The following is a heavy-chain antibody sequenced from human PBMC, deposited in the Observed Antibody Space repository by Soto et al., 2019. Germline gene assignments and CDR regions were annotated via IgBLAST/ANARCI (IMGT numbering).Heavy chain of an antibody. D-gene: IGHD6-13*01. CDR1: GGTFSNHA. V-gene: IGHV1-69*12. Sequence: QVQLVQSGAEVKKPGSSVKVSCKASGGTFSNHAINWVRQAPGQGLEWMGRIIPIFTTTDYAQRFQGRVTITADESTLTAYMELSSLKHDDPAVYYCAREVAADGTFREDVFDIGGQGTMVTVSS. CDR2: IIPIFTTT. J-gene: IGHJ3*02. CDR3: AREVAADGTFREDVFDI.